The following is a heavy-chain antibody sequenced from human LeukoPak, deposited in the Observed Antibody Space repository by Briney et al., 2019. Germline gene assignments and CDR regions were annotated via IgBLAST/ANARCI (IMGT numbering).Heavy chain of an antibody. CDR1: GFTFSSYG. Sequence: PGGSLRLSCAASGFTFSSYGMHWVRQAPGKGLEWVAFIRYDGSNKYYADSVKGRFTISRDNSKNTLYLQMNSLRAEDTAVYYCAKNAVGSYYRGGAFDIWGQGTMVTVSS. D-gene: IGHD1-26*01. CDR2: IRYDGSNK. V-gene: IGHV3-30*02. J-gene: IGHJ3*02. CDR3: AKNAVGSYYRGGAFDI.